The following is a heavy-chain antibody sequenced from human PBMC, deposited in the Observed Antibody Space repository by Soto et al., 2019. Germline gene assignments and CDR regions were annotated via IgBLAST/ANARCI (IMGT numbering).Heavy chain of an antibody. V-gene: IGHV1-8*01. CDR3: ARDGLEHNWFDA. CDR1: GYTFTSYD. CDR2: MNPNSGNT. J-gene: IGHJ5*02. Sequence: GASVKVSCKASGYTFTSYDINWVRQATGQGLEWMGWMNPNSGNTGYAQKFQGRVTMTTDTSMSTAYMELRSLRSDDTAVYYCARDGLEHNWFDAWGQGTLVTVSS. D-gene: IGHD1-1*01.